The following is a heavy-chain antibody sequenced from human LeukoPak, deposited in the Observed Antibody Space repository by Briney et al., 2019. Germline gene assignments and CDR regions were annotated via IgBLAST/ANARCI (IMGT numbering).Heavy chain of an antibody. CDR3: ARGTPPRFYRYAEIYFDY. D-gene: IGHD5-18*01. CDR2: INTNTGNP. J-gene: IGHJ4*02. CDR1: GYIFTNYG. V-gene: IGHV7-4-1*02. Sequence: ASVKVSCKASGYIFTNYGISWVRQAPGQGLEWMGWINTNTGNPTFAQGFTGRFVLSLDTSVSTAYLQISSLKAEDTAVYYCARGTPPRFYRYAEIYFDYWGQGTLVTVSS.